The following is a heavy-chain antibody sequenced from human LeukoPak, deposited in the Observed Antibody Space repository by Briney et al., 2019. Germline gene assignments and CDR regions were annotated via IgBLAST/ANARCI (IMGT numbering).Heavy chain of an antibody. D-gene: IGHD3-10*01. J-gene: IGHJ4*02. CDR3: SRAVLGSGSYYFIRGEESSIDDRPY. V-gene: IGHV3-49*04. CDR1: GFTFGDYA. Sequence: GRSLRLSCTTSGFTFGDYAISWVRQAPGKGLEWVGFIRSKALGGTTEYAASVKGRFTISKDESKSIAYLQMDSLKTEDTAVYYCSRAVLGSGSYYFIRGEESSIDDRPYRGQGTLVTVSS. CDR2: IRSKALGGTT.